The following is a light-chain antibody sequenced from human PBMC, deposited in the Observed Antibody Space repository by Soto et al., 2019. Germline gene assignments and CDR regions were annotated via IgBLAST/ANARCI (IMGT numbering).Light chain of an antibody. CDR1: SSDVGGYNY. V-gene: IGLV2-14*01. CDR2: EVS. J-gene: IGLJ2*01. CDR3: SSYTSSSLVV. Sequence: QSALTQPASVSGSPGQSITISCTGTSSDVGGYNYVSWYQQHPGKAPKLMIYEVSNRPSGVSNRFSCSKSGNTASLTISGLQAEDEADYYCSSYTSSSLVVFGGGTKLTVL.